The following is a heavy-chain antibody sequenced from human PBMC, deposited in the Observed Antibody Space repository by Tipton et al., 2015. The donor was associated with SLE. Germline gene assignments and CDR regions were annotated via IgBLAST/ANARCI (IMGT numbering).Heavy chain of an antibody. J-gene: IGHJ4*02. CDR3: ARGLWGGSYRQYYFDY. D-gene: IGHD3-16*02. Sequence: TLSLTCTVSGGSISSHYWSWIRQPPGKGLEWIGYIYYSGSTNYNPSLKSRVTISVDTSKNQFSLKLSSVTAADTAVYYCARGLWGGSYRQYYFDYWGQGTLVTVSS. CDR1: GGSISSHY. V-gene: IGHV4-59*11. CDR2: IYYSGST.